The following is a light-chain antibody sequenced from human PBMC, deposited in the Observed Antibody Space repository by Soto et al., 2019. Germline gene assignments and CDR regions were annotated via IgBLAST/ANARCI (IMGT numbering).Light chain of an antibody. CDR1: QSLSGQ. CDR2: DAS. J-gene: IGKJ4*01. Sequence: EIVLTQSPATLSLSPGERATLSCRASQSLSGQLAWYQQKPGQAPRLLIYDASNRATGIPARFSGSGSATDFTLPISSLEPEDFAVYFCQQRCDWPLTFGGWTKVEIK. V-gene: IGKV3-11*01. CDR3: QQRCDWPLT.